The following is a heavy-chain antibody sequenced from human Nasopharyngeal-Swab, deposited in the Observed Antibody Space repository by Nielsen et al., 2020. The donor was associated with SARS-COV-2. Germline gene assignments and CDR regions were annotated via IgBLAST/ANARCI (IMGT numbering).Heavy chain of an antibody. D-gene: IGHD3-22*01. CDR3: AREGYYDSSGPSYFDY. J-gene: IGHJ4*02. V-gene: IGHV3-30-3*01. CDR1: GFTFSSYA. Sequence: GGSLRLSCAASGFTFSSYAMHWVRQAPGKGLEWVAVISYDGSNKYYADSVKGRFTISRDNSKNTLYLQMNSLRAEDTAVYYCAREGYYDSSGPSYFDYWGQGTLVTVSS. CDR2: ISYDGSNK.